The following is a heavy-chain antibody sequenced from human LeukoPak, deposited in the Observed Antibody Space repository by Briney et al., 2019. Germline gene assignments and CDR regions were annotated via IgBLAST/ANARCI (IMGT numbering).Heavy chain of an antibody. CDR2: ISGSGGST. D-gene: IGHD3-3*01. Sequence: PGGSLRLSCAASGFTFSSYAMSWVRQAPGKGLEWVSAISGSGGSTYYADSVKGRFTISRDNSKNTLYLQMNSLRAEDTAVYYCTTVASDFWSGYYVDYWGQGTLVTVSS. CDR3: TTVASDFWSGYYVDY. CDR1: GFTFSSYA. J-gene: IGHJ4*02. V-gene: IGHV3-23*01.